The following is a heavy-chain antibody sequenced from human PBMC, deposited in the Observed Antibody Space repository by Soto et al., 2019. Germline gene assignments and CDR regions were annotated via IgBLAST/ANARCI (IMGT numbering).Heavy chain of an antibody. V-gene: IGHV1-18*01. Sequence: QVQLVQSGAEVKKPGASVKVSCKASGYTFTSYGISWVRQVPGQGLEWMGWISTYNGNTNYAQKFQGRVTMTTDTSTTTAYMELRSLRSDDTAVYYCARAPRDGYNYVLPWGQGTLVIVSS. CDR3: ARAPRDGYNYVLP. J-gene: IGHJ4*02. CDR1: GYTFTSYG. CDR2: ISTYNGNT. D-gene: IGHD5-12*01.